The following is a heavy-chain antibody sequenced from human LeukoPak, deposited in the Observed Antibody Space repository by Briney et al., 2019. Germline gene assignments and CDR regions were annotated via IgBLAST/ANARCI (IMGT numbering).Heavy chain of an antibody. V-gene: IGHV3-48*04. Sequence: GGSPRLSCAASGFTFSSYSMNWVRQAPGKGLEWVSYISSSSSTIYYADSVKGRFTISRDNAKNSLYLQMNSLRAEDTAVYYCASPPIVVVPAAGYYYGMDVWGQGTTVTVSS. CDR3: ASPPIVVVPAAGYYYGMDV. CDR2: ISSSSSTI. CDR1: GFTFSSYS. J-gene: IGHJ6*02. D-gene: IGHD2-2*01.